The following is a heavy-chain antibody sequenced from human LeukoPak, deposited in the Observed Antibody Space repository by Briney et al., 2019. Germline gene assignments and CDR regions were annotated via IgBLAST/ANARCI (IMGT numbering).Heavy chain of an antibody. CDR2: INPNSGGT. CDR1: GYTFTGYY. CDR3: ARESDCSSTSCYQRAWWFDP. D-gene: IGHD2-2*01. Sequence: ASVKVSCKASGYTFTGYYMHWVRQAPGQGLEWMGWINPNSGGTNYAQKFQGRVTMTRDTSISTAYMKLSRLRSDDTAVYYCARESDCSSTSCYQRAWWFDPWGQGTLVTVSS. J-gene: IGHJ5*02. V-gene: IGHV1-2*02.